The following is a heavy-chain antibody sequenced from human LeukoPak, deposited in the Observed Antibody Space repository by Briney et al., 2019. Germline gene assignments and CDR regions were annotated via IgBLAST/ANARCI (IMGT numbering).Heavy chain of an antibody. CDR1: GYTFTGYY. V-gene: IGHV1-2*02. CDR2: INPNSGGT. D-gene: IGHD4-17*01. J-gene: IGHJ6*02. CDR3: ARVPYGDYAGRIRDYYGMDV. Sequence: ASVKVSCKASGYTFTGYYMHWVRQAPGQGLEWMGWINPNSGGTNYAQKFQGRVTMTRDTSISTAYMELSRLSSVTAADTAVYYCARVPYGDYAGRIRDYYGMDVWGQGTTVTVSS.